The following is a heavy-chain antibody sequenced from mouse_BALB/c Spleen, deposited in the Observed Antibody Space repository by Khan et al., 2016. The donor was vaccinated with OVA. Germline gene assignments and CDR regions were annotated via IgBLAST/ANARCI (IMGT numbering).Heavy chain of an antibody. CDR3: ARDCWFAY. CDR1: GFTFSNYG. CDR2: ISSGDTT. J-gene: IGHJ3*01. V-gene: IGHV5-6-5*01. Sequence: EVELVESGGGLVKPGGSLKLSCAASGFTFSNYGVSWVRQTPEKRLEWVASISSGDTTYYPDSVKGRFTISRDNARNILYLQMSSLGSEATAIYYCARDCWFAYWGQGTLVTVSA.